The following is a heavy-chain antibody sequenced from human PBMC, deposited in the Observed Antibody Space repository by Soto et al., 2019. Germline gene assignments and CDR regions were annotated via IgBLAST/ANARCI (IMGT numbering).Heavy chain of an antibody. CDR3: ARHSTSAPKDY. CDR1: GYSFTTYW. Sequence: GASLKISCKGSGYSFTTYWIAWVRQMPGKGLEWVGIIYPGDSDTRYSPSFEGHVTISVDKSISTAFLQWNSLKASDNAIYYCARHSTSAPKDYWGQGTQVTVSS. J-gene: IGHJ4*01. V-gene: IGHV5-51*01. CDR2: IYPGDSDT. D-gene: IGHD3-10*01.